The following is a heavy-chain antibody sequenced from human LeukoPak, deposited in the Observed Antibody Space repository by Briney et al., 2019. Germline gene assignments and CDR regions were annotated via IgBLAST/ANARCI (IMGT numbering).Heavy chain of an antibody. J-gene: IGHJ4*02. Sequence: GGSLRLSCVASGFSVSTKYMTWVRQAPGKGLEWVTFIQYDGSKKYYADSVKGRFTISRDNSKNTLYLEMNSLRAEDTAVYYCAKDIGSYYDYWGQGILVTVSS. CDR2: IQYDGSKK. CDR3: AKDIGSYYDY. V-gene: IGHV3-30*02. CDR1: GFSVSTKY. D-gene: IGHD3-10*01.